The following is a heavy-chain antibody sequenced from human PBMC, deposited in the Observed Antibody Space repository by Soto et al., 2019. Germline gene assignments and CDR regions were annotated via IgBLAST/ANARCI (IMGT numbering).Heavy chain of an antibody. Sequence: PXGSLLLSCAASGFIFSDYYMTWIRQAPGKGLEWISYISSTGKATSYADSVKGRFTVFRGNTKNSLYLQMNSLRAEDTAVYYCARGRTLTNSTWGQGTLVTVSS. D-gene: IGHD1-26*01. V-gene: IGHV3-11*01. J-gene: IGHJ1*01. CDR2: ISSTGKAT. CDR1: GFIFSDYY. CDR3: ARGRTLTNST.